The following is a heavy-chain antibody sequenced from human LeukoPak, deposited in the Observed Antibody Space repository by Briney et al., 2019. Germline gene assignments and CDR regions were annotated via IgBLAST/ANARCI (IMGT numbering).Heavy chain of an antibody. CDR1: GFTFSSYA. D-gene: IGHD3-3*01. J-gene: IGHJ6*03. CDR2: ISYDGSNK. V-gene: IGHV3-30*04. CDR3: ARVRGFLYYYYTDV. Sequence: GGSLRLSCAASGFTFSSYAMHWVRQAPGKGLEWVAVISYDGSNKYYADSVKGRFTISRDNSKNTLYLQMNSLRAEDTAVYYCARVRGFLYYYYTDVWGKGTTVTVSS.